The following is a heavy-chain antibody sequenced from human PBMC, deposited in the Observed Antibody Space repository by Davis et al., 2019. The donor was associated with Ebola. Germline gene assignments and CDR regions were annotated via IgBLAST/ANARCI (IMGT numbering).Heavy chain of an antibody. CDR1: GGSFSGYY. D-gene: IGHD4-17*01. J-gene: IGHJ4*02. Sequence: GSLRLSCAVYGGSFSGYYWSWIRQPPGKGLEWIGEINHSGSTNYNPSLKSRVTISVDTSKNQFSLKLSSVTAADTAVYYCARGGAIWGYDFTVTTFFHYDYWGQGTLVPVSS. V-gene: IGHV4-34*01. CDR2: INHSGST. CDR3: ARGGAIWGYDFTVTTFFHYDY.